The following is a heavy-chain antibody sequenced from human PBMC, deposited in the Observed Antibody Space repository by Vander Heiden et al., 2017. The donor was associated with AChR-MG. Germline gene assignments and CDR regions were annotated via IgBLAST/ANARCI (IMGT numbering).Heavy chain of an antibody. D-gene: IGHD3-22*01. CDR1: GGTFSSYA. CDR2: IIPIVGTA. J-gene: IGHJ6*02. CDR3: ARSRGGYYVSWYYYYGMDV. V-gene: IGHV1-69*06. Sequence: QVQLVQSGAEVKKPGSSVKVSCKASGGTFSSYAISWVRQAPGQGLEWMGGIIPIVGTANYAQKFQGRVTITADKSTSTAYMELSSLRSEDTAVYYCARSRGGYYVSWYYYYGMDVWGQGTTVTVSS.